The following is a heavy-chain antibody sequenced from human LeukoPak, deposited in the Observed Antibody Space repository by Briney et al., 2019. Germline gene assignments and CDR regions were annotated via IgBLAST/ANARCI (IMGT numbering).Heavy chain of an antibody. Sequence: KTSETLSLTCTVSGGSISSSNWWSWVRQPPGKGLEWIGEIYHSGSTNYNPSLKSRVTISVDTSKNQFSLKLSSVTAADTAVYYCARQSIMTTGWYYYYYYMDVWGKGTTVTISS. J-gene: IGHJ6*03. CDR1: GGSISSSNW. D-gene: IGHD4-17*01. CDR2: IYHSGST. CDR3: ARQSIMTTGWYYYYYYMDV. V-gene: IGHV4-4*02.